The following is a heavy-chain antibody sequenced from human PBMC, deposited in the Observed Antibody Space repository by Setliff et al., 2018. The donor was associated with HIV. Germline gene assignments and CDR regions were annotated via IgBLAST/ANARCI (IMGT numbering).Heavy chain of an antibody. V-gene: IGHV1-69*13. CDR1: GGTFSGYG. CDR2: IIALFGTP. CDR3: ARFQRDILRSYGMDV. J-gene: IGHJ6*02. Sequence: GASVKVSCKASGGTFSGYGISWVRQAPGQGLEWMGGIIALFGTPNYIQKFQGRVTIIADESTSTVELTSLRYEDTAVYYCARFQRDILRSYGMDVWGQGTTVTAP.